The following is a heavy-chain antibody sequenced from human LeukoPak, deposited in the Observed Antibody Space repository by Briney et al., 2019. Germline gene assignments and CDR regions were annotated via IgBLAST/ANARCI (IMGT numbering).Heavy chain of an antibody. CDR1: GGSISSYY. D-gene: IGHD6-19*01. Sequence: SETLSLTCTVSGGSISSYYWSWIRQPPGKGLEWIGYIYHSGSTNYNPSLKSRVTISVDTSKNQFSLKLSSVTAADTAVYYCAREGGDSSGWYGGYYFDYWGQGTLVTVSS. J-gene: IGHJ4*02. V-gene: IGHV4-59*12. CDR2: IYHSGST. CDR3: AREGGDSSGWYGGYYFDY.